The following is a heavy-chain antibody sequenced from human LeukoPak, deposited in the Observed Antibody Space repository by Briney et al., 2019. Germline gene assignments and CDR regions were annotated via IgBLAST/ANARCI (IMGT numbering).Heavy chain of an antibody. CDR1: GFTFRSYA. Sequence: GGSLRLSCAASGFTFRSYAMSWVRQAPGKGLEWVSTISASGGSTGYADSVKGRFTISRDNAKNSLYLQMNSLRAEDTAVYYCARDLNTVTTNLIGYWGQGTLVTVSS. V-gene: IGHV3-23*01. J-gene: IGHJ4*02. D-gene: IGHD4-17*01. CDR2: ISASGGST. CDR3: ARDLNTVTTNLIGY.